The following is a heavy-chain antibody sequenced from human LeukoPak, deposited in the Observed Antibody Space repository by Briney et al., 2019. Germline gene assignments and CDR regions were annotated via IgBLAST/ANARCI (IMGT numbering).Heavy chain of an antibody. J-gene: IGHJ4*02. Sequence: PGGSLRFSCAASGFTLATYGMSWVRQAPGRGLEWVSGINYNSGSIGYADSVKGRFTISRDNAKNSLYLQMNSLRAEDTALYYCARDPPGGGRDYFDYWGQGTLVTVSS. V-gene: IGHV3-20*04. D-gene: IGHD3-10*01. CDR3: ARDPPGGGRDYFDY. CDR1: GFTLATYG. CDR2: INYNSGSI.